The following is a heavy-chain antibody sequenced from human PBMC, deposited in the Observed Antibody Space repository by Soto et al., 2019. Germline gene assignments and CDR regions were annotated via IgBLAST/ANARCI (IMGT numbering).Heavy chain of an antibody. J-gene: IGHJ4*02. Sequence: GASVKVSCKASGGTFSSYAISWVRQAPGQGLEWMGGIIPIFGTTNYAQKFQGRVTITTNESTSTAYMEMSSLRSEDTAVYYCARAQLKWLRSPDYWGQGTLVTVSS. V-gene: IGHV1-69*05. CDR1: GGTFSSYA. CDR3: ARAQLKWLRSPDY. CDR2: IIPIFGTT. D-gene: IGHD5-12*01.